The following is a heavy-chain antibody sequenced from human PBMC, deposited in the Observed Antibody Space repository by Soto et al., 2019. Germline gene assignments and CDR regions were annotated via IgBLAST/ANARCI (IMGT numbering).Heavy chain of an antibody. CDR2: IYYSGST. V-gene: IGHV4-30-4*01. J-gene: IGHJ5*02. Sequence: SETLSLTCTVSGGSISSGDYYWSWIRQPPGKGLEWIGYIYYSGSTYYNPSLKSRVTISVDTSKNQFSLKLSSVTAADTAVYYCARVPGTTTSYWFDPWGQGTQVTVSS. D-gene: IGHD1-7*01. CDR1: GGSISSGDYY. CDR3: ARVPGTTTSYWFDP.